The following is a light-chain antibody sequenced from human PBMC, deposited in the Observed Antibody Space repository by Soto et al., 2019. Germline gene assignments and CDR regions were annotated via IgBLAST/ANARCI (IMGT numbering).Light chain of an antibody. CDR1: QGISSA. CDR2: DVS. CDR3: QQFNSYPLT. Sequence: AIQLTQSPSSLSASVGDRVTITCRASQGISSALAWYQQKPGKAPKLLIYDVSSLETGAPSRFSGSGSGTDFTLTISSLKPEDFATYYCQQFNSYPLTFDGGTRVEIK. J-gene: IGKJ4*01. V-gene: IGKV1-13*02.